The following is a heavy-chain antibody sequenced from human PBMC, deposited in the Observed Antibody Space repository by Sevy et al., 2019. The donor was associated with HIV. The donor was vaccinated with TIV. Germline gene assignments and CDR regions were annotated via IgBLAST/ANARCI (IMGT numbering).Heavy chain of an antibody. CDR1: GFTFSSYS. D-gene: IGHD5-12*01. V-gene: IGHV3-48*01. CDR3: AREGGYTDQGMDV. J-gene: IGHJ6*02. CDR2: IDSSSSHR. Sequence: GGSLRLSCAASGFTFSSYSMNWVRQAPGKGLEWLSYIDSSSSHRYYAESLKGRFTVSRDNAKKSLYVQMNSLRGEDTAVYYCAREGGYTDQGMDVWGQGTTVTVSS.